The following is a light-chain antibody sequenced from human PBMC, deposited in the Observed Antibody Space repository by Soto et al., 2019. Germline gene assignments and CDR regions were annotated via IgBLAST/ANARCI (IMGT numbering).Light chain of an antibody. Sequence: DIQMTQSPSSLSASVGDRVTITCRASQSISSYLNWYQQKPGKAPKLLIYAASSLQSGVPSRFSGSGPGTDFTLTISSLQPEDFATYYCQQSYSTPPTFGQGTKVDIK. V-gene: IGKV1-39*01. CDR1: QSISSY. J-gene: IGKJ1*01. CDR3: QQSYSTPPT. CDR2: AAS.